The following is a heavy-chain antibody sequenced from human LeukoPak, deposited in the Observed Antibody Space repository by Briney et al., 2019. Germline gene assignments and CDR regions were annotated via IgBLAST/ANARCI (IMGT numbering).Heavy chain of an antibody. J-gene: IGHJ4*02. CDR2: INPNSGVT. Sequence: ASVKVSCKASGYTFTGYYIHWVRQAPGQGLEWMGWINPNSGVTNYAQKFQGRVTMTRDTSISTAYMELSRLSSDDTAVYYCAREGYSGYDMGFWGQGTLVTVSS. D-gene: IGHD5-12*01. CDR3: AREGYSGYDMGF. CDR1: GYTFTGYY. V-gene: IGHV1-2*02.